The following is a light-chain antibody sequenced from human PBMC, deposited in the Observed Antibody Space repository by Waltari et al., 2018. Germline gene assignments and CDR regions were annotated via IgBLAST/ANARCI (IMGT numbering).Light chain of an antibody. CDR2: AAS. CDR1: QSVTNS. J-gene: IGKJ1*01. V-gene: IGKV3-11*01. Sequence: EVVLTQSPDTLSLSPGERVTLSCTASQSVTNSLAWYHHTPGQAPRLLICAASKRATGITARFRGTGSATDFTLTISSLEPDDFAGYYCQHRGNWPSPSWTFGQGTKVEI. CDR3: QHRGNWPSPSWT.